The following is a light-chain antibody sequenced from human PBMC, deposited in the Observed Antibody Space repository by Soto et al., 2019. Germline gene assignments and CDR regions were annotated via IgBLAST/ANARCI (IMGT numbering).Light chain of an antibody. J-gene: IGLJ3*02. Sequence: QSALTQPASVSGSPGQSVTISCSGSSSDVGAYNYVSWYLRHPGKAPKLMIYDVTNRPSGVSNRFSGSKSGNTASLTISGLQAEDEADYFCSSYTSSSTVVFGGGTKLTVL. V-gene: IGLV2-14*01. CDR1: SSDVGAYNY. CDR3: SSYTSSSTVV. CDR2: DVT.